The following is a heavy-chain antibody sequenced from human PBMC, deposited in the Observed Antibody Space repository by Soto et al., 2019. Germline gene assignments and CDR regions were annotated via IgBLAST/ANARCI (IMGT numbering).Heavy chain of an antibody. V-gene: IGHV3-7*01. CDR2: INQNGGAM. CDR3: ARVWNDGRFDY. D-gene: IGHD1-1*01. Sequence: EVHLVESGGGLVQPGGSLRLSCAASGFTFSNYWMTWVRQAPGKGLEWVASINQNGGAMHYVDSVKGRFTVSRDNAKNSLYLQLNSLRAEDTAVFYCARVWNDGRFDYWGQGTLVTVSS. CDR1: GFTFSNYW. J-gene: IGHJ4*02.